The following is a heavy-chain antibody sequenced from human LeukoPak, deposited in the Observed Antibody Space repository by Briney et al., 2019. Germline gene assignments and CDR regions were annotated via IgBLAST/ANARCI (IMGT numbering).Heavy chain of an antibody. V-gene: IGHV3-48*04. CDR3: ARAKYTTAWYFDY. D-gene: IGHD6-19*01. Sequence: GGSLRLSCVGSGFTFSRYGMTWVRQAPGKGLEWVSYISSGSGAIYYTDSLKGRSTISRDNAKSSLYLQMNSLRVDDTAVYYCARAKYTTAWYFDYWGQGTLVTVSS. J-gene: IGHJ4*02. CDR1: GFTFSRYG. CDR2: ISSGSGAI.